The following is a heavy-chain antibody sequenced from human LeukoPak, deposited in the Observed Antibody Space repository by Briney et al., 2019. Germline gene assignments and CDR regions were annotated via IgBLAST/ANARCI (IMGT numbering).Heavy chain of an antibody. Sequence: SVKVSCKASGGTFSSYAISWVRQAPGPGLEWMGGIIPIFGTANYAQKVQGRVTITTDESTSTAYMELSSLRSEDTAVYYCARGGGTYQLLYTGDDWGQGTLVTVSS. CDR3: ARGGGTYQLLYTGDD. CDR2: IIPIFGTA. V-gene: IGHV1-69*05. D-gene: IGHD2-2*02. CDR1: GGTFSSYA. J-gene: IGHJ4*02.